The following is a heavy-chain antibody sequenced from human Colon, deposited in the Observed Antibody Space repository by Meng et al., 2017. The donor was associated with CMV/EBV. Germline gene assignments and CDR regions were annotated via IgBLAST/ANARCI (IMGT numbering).Heavy chain of an antibody. D-gene: IGHD6-13*01. J-gene: IGHJ4*02. V-gene: IGHV4-39*01. CDR3: ARIAAVGNIGY. CDR2: IYYSGSN. Sequence: CTVSGGSIRSSSYYWGWIRQPPGKGMEWIRSIYYSGSNYYNPYLKSRVTISVETSKNQFSLRLSSVTAADTAVYYCARIAAVGNIGYWGQGTLVTVSS. CDR1: GGSIRSSSYY.